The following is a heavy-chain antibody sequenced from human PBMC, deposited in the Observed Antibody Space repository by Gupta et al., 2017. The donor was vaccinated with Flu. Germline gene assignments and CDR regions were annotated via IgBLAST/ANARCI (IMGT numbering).Heavy chain of an antibody. Sequence: QQWGAGVLRPSEPLSPTCGVSGGYLNNYYWTWVRQSPERGLEWLGEINFRGRPDYNPDLGSRAVMSVDPTRMKFSLNLKSVTAADTASYCCARSVAGLLAIDIWGQGAQVLVS. CDR3: ARSVAGLLAIDI. D-gene: IGHD6-19*01. CDR2: INFRGRP. J-gene: IGHJ4*02. V-gene: IGHV4-34*02. CDR1: GGYLNNYY.